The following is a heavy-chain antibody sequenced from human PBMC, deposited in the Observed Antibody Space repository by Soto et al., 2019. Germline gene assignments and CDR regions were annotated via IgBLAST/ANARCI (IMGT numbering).Heavy chain of an antibody. V-gene: IGHV4-31*03. CDR1: GGSISSGGYY. Sequence: SETLSLTCTVSGGSISSGGYYWSWIRQHPGKGLEWIGYIYYSGSTYYNPSLKSRVTISVDTSKNQFSLKLSSVTAADTAVYYCARGRCSSTSCYPLAYYYYGMDVWGQGTTVTVS. D-gene: IGHD2-2*01. CDR2: IYYSGST. J-gene: IGHJ6*02. CDR3: ARGRCSSTSCYPLAYYYYGMDV.